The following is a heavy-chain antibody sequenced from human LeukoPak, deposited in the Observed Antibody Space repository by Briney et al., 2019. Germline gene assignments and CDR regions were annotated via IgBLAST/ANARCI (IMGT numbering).Heavy chain of an antibody. D-gene: IGHD2-15*01. CDR1: GYTFTGYY. V-gene: IGHV1-2*02. J-gene: IGHJ5*02. CDR3: ARGAIVVVAAGWFDP. CDR2: INPNSGGT. Sequence: GASVKVSCKASGYTFTGYYMHWVRQAPGQGLEWMGWINPNSGGTNYAQKFQGRVTMTRDTSISTAYMELSRLRSGDTAVYYCARGAIVVVAAGWFDPWGQGTLVTVSS.